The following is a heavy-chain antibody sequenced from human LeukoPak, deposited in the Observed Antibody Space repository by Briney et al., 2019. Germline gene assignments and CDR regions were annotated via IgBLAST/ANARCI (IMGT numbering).Heavy chain of an antibody. CDR3: ASQIMISRRQACDY. Sequence: PSETLSLTCTVSGGSISSYYWSWIRQPPGKGLGWIGYICYSGSTNYNPSLKSRVTISVDTSKIQFSLKLSSVTAADTAVYCCASQIMISRRQACDYWGQGTLVTVSS. J-gene: IGHJ4*02. D-gene: IGHD3-16*01. V-gene: IGHV4-59*01. CDR2: ICYSGST. CDR1: GGSISSYY.